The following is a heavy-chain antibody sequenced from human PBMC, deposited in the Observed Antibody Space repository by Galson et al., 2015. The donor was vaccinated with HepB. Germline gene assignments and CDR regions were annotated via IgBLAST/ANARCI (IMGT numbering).Heavy chain of an antibody. V-gene: IGHV3-33*01. CDR3: ARDRTYCGSPSCSRMGPNY. Sequence: SLRLSCATSGFTFTKYGMHWVRQAPGKGLEWVALIWSDGSDKNYADSVKGRFTISRDNPKNTVSLQMDGLRAEDTAVYYCARDRTYCGSPSCSRMGPNYWGREPWSPSPQ. D-gene: IGHD2-2*01. J-gene: IGHJ4*02. CDR1: GFTFTKYG. CDR2: IWSDGSDK.